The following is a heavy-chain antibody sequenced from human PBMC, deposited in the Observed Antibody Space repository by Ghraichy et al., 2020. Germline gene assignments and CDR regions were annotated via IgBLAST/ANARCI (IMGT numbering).Heavy chain of an antibody. D-gene: IGHD2-15*01. CDR1: GFTVSSNY. Sequence: GGSLRLSCAASGFTVSSNYMSWVRQAPGKGLEWVSVIYSGGSTYYADSVKGRFTISRDNSKNTLYLQMNSLRAEDTAVYYCASTNCSGGSCYWYGMDVWGQGTTVTVSS. CDR2: IYSGGST. CDR3: ASTNCSGGSCYWYGMDV. J-gene: IGHJ6*02. V-gene: IGHV3-53*01.